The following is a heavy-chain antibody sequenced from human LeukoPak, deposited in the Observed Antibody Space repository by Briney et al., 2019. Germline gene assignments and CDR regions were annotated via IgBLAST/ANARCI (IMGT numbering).Heavy chain of an antibody. D-gene: IGHD2-15*01. V-gene: IGHV4-59*01. CDR2: IFNSGTT. J-gene: IGHJ3*01. CDR3: ARAGIVDAFDV. Sequence: SETLTLTCSVSGGPITSSYWHWLRQAPGKGLEWIGYIFNSGTTQYNPSLKSRVAISVDTSKNQFSLKLSSVTAADPAVYYWARAGIVDAFDVWGQGTMVTVSS. CDR1: GGPITSSY.